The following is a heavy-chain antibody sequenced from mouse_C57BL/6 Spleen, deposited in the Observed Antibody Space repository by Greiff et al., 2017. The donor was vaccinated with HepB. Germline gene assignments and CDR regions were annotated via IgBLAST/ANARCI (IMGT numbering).Heavy chain of an antibody. Sequence: QVQLQQSGAELVRPGTSVKVSCKASGYAFTSYLIEWVKQRPGQGLEWIGVINPGSGGTNYNEKFKGKATLTADKASSTAYMQLSSLTSEDSAVYFGARRKIYYGSSPCYAVDYWGQGTSVTVSS. J-gene: IGHJ4*01. V-gene: IGHV1-54*01. D-gene: IGHD1-1*01. CDR3: ARRKIYYGSSPCYAVDY. CDR1: GYAFTSYL. CDR2: INPGSGGT.